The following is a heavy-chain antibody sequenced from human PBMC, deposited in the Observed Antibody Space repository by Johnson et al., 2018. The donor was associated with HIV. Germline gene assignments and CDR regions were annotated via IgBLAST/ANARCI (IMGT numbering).Heavy chain of an antibody. D-gene: IGHD4-17*01. J-gene: IGHJ3*02. CDR3: AKDHDYGDAFAI. V-gene: IGHV3-11*04. CDR2: ISSSGSTI. Sequence: QMMLVESGGGLVKPGGSLRLSCAASGFTFSDYYMSWIRQAPGKGLEWVSYISSSGSTIYYADSVKGRFIISRDNAKNSLYLQMNSLRAEDTAVYYCAKDHDYGDAFAIWSQGTMVTVSS. CDR1: GFTFSDYY.